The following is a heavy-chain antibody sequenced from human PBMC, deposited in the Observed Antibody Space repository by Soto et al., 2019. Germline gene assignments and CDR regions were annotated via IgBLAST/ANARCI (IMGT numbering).Heavy chain of an antibody. D-gene: IGHD3-22*01. CDR2: ISYSGST. V-gene: IGHV4-30-4*01. Sequence: PSETLSLTCSVSGDSMNNGDYFWTWIRQTPGKGLQWIGYISYSGSTFYNPSLKTRLAMSVDTSKNQFSVRLRPVTAADTAVYYCARDRAHFYESSGRLDLWGQGMLVTVSS. CDR3: ARDRAHFYESSGRLDL. J-gene: IGHJ4*02. CDR1: GDSMNNGDYF.